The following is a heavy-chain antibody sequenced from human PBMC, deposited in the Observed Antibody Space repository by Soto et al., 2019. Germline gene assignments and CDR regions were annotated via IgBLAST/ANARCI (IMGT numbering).Heavy chain of an antibody. CDR3: GKERRGSGWSVCNF. J-gene: IGHJ4*02. CDR1: GFTFRDYA. Sequence: GSLRLSCAASGFTFRDYAMNWVHLSPGKGLEWVSDISGNGNSARYADSVKGRFTISRDNSKDTLYLQMNSLRVDDTAVYYCGKERRGSGWSVCNFWGQGSLVTVSS. V-gene: IGHV3-23*01. CDR2: ISGNGNSA. D-gene: IGHD6-19*01.